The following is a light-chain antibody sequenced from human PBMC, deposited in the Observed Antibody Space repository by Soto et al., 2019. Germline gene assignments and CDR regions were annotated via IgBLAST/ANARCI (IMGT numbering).Light chain of an antibody. CDR2: AVS. CDR1: SSDVGGYNH. Sequence: QSVLTQPASVSGSPGQSITISCTGTSSDVGGYNHVSWYQHHPGKAPKLMIYAVSDRPSGVSNRFSGSKSGNTASLTISGLQAEDEGDYFCSSYASPGTRIFGGGTKLTVL. CDR3: SSYASPGTRI. J-gene: IGLJ2*01. V-gene: IGLV2-14*03.